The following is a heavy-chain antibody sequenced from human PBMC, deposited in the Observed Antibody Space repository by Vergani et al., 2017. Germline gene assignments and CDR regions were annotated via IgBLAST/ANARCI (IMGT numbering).Heavy chain of an antibody. CDR2: ISSSSSYT. CDR3: AREGYSYGYGAFDI. J-gene: IGHJ3*02. CDR1: GFTFSAYY. D-gene: IGHD5-18*01. V-gene: IGHV3-11*06. Sequence: QVQLVESGGGLVKPGGSLRLSCAASGFTFSAYYMSWIRQAPGKGLEWVSYISSSSSYTNYADSVKGRFTISRDNAKNSLYLQMNSLRAEDTAVYYCAREGYSYGYGAFDIWGQGTMVTVSS.